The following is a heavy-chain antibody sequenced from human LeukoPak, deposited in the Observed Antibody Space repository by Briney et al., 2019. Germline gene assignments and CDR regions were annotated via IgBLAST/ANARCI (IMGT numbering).Heavy chain of an antibody. CDR3: ARVGNDYGDY. V-gene: IGHV4-31*03. D-gene: IGHD2-8*01. CDR2: IYYSGST. J-gene: IGHJ4*02. Sequence: PSETLSLTCTVSGGSISSGGYYWSWIRQHPGKGPEWIGYIYYSGSTYYNPSLKSRVTISVDTSKNQFSLKLSSVTAADTAVYYCARVGNDYGDYWGQGTLVTVSS. CDR1: GGSISSGGYY.